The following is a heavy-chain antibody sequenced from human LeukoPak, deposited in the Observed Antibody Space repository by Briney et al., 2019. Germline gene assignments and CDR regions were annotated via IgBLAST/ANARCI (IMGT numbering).Heavy chain of an antibody. D-gene: IGHD1-20*01. V-gene: IGHV3-9*01. J-gene: IGHJ5*02. Sequence: PGRSLRLSCAASGFTFDDYAMHWVRQAPGKGLEWVSGISWNSGSIGYADSVKGRFTISRDSAKNSLYLRMNSLRAEDTALYYCAKGFNWNPNNWFDPWGQGTLVTVSS. CDR3: AKGFNWNPNNWFDP. CDR1: GFTFDDYA. CDR2: ISWNSGSI.